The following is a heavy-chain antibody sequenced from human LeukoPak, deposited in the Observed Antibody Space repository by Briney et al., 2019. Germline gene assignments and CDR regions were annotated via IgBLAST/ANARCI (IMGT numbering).Heavy chain of an antibody. Sequence: SQTPSLTCTVSGGSISSGSYYWSWIRQPAGKGLEWIGRIYTSGSTNYNPSLKSRVTISVDTSKNQFSLKLSSVTAADTAVYYCARSGAAMAEFDYWGQGTLVTVSS. CDR1: GGSISSGSYY. D-gene: IGHD5-18*01. V-gene: IGHV4-61*02. J-gene: IGHJ4*02. CDR2: IYTSGST. CDR3: ARSGAAMAEFDY.